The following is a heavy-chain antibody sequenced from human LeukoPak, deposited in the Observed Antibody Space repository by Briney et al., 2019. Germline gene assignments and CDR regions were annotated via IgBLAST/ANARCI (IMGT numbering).Heavy chain of an antibody. D-gene: IGHD3-10*02. Sequence: GRSLRLSCAASGFTFSSYGMHWVRQAPGKGLEWVALISYDGSNKYYADSVKGRFTISRDNSKNTLYLQVNSLRAEDTAVYYCAKDGAMVGPMDVWGQGTTVTVS. V-gene: IGHV3-30*18. CDR2: ISYDGSNK. CDR3: AKDGAMVGPMDV. CDR1: GFTFSSYG. J-gene: IGHJ6*02.